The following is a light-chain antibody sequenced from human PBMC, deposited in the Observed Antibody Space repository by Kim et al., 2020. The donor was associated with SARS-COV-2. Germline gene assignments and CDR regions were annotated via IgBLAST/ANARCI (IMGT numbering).Light chain of an antibody. V-gene: IGLV2-14*04. CDR2: DVS. Sequence: PGHSFTISCTGTSSDVGGYNYVSWYQQHPGKAPKLMIYDVSKRPSGVSNRFSGSKSGNTASLTISGLQAEDEADYYCSSYTSSSRVFGGGTQLTVL. CDR3: SSYTSSSRV. CDR1: SSDVGGYNY. J-gene: IGLJ3*02.